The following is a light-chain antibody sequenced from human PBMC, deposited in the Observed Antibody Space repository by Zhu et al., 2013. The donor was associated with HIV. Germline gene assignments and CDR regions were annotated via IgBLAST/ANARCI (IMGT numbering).Light chain of an antibody. CDR3: MQQTHWPYS. CDR1: QSLLHTDGNTY. J-gene: IGKJ2*03. CDR2: SGN. Sequence: DIVMTQSPLSLAVTPGEPASISCRSSQSLLHTDGNTYLNWYLQKPGQSPQLLMYSGNVRASGVPDRFRGSGSGTYFTLKISRVEAEDVGYYYCMQQTHWPYSFGQGTEAGDQT. V-gene: IGKV2-28*01.